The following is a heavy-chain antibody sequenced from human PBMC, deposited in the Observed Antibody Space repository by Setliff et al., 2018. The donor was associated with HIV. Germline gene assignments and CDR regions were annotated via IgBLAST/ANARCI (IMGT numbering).Heavy chain of an antibody. D-gene: IGHD2-15*01. CDR3: VKAVAAPSWFDP. Sequence: LSLTCTVSNASISSGGFYWSWVRQHPGKGLEWIGYIYYTGSTYYNPFLKSRVSISVDTSKNQFSLKLTSVTAADTAVYYCVKAVAAPSWFDPWGQGTLVTVSS. V-gene: IGHV4-31*03. CDR1: NASISSGGFY. CDR2: IYYTGST. J-gene: IGHJ5*02.